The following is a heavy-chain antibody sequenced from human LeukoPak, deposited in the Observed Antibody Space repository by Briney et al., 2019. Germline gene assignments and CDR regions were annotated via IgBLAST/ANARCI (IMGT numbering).Heavy chain of an antibody. CDR2: TYYRSKWYN. CDR1: GDSVSSNSAA. D-gene: IGHD1-26*01. Sequence: SQTLSLTCAISGDSVSSNSAAWNWIRQSPSRGLEWLGRTYYRSKWYNDYAVSVKSRITINPDTSKNQFSLQLNSVTPEDTAVYYCAREGQRRWATTFWFDPWGQGTLVTVSS. CDR3: AREGQRRWATTFWFDP. V-gene: IGHV6-1*01. J-gene: IGHJ5*02.